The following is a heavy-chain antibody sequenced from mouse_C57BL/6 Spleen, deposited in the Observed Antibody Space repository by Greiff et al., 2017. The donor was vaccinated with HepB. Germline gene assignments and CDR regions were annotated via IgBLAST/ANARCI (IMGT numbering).Heavy chain of an antibody. CDR2: IRNKANGYTT. CDR1: GFTFTDYY. D-gene: IGHD2-3*01. Sequence: EVQVVESGGGLVQPGGSLSLSCAASGFTFTDYYMSWVRQPPGKALEWLGFIRNKANGYTTEYSESVKGRFTISRDHSQSILYLQMNALRAEDSATYYCARYDGYHGAMDYWGQGTSVTVSS. J-gene: IGHJ4*01. CDR3: ARYDGYHGAMDY. V-gene: IGHV7-3*01.